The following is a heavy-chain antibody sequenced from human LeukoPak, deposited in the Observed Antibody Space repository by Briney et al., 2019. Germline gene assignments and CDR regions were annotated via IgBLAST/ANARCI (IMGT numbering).Heavy chain of an antibody. CDR1: GFAFRSSA. J-gene: IGHJ4*02. V-gene: IGHV3-23*01. CDR2: ISGGGGGT. Sequence: GGSLRLSCAASGFAFRSSAMNWVRQAPGKGLEWVSSISGGGGGTFYADSVKDRFTISRDNSKSMLYLQMDSLRAEDTAVYFCAKDDIVPLSYWGQGALVTVSS. D-gene: IGHD1-26*01. CDR3: AKDDIVPLSY.